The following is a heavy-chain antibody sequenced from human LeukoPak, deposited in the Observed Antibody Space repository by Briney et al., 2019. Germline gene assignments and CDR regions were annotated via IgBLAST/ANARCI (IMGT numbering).Heavy chain of an antibody. J-gene: IGHJ4*02. V-gene: IGHV4-34*01. Sequence: SETLSLTCAVYGGSFSGYYWSWIRQPPGKGLEWIGEINHSGSTNYSPSLKSRVTISVDTSKNQFSLKLSSVTAADTAVYYCARAPSMVRGVPTDYWGQGTLVGVSS. CDR3: ARAPSMVRGVPTDY. D-gene: IGHD3-10*01. CDR2: INHSGST. CDR1: GGSFSGYY.